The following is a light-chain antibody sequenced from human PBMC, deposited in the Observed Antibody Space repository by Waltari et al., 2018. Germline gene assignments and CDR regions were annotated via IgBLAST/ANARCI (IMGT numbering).Light chain of an antibody. V-gene: IGKV1-9*01. CDR1: QDISSY. Sequence: DIQLTQSPSFLSASVGDRVTITCRASQDISSYLAWYQQKPGNAPQFLIYAASTLQSGVPARFSGSGSGTEFTLTISNLQPEDFATYYCQQPYFYPRTFGQGTKVDIK. J-gene: IGKJ1*01. CDR2: AAS. CDR3: QQPYFYPRT.